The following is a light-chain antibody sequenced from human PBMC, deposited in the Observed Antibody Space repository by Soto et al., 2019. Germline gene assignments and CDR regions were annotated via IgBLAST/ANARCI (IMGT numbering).Light chain of an antibody. CDR2: SDD. CDR3: AAWDDSLDGPV. Sequence: QSVLTQPPSASGTPGQRVTSSCSGSNSNIGSEPVNWYQQFPGTAPKLLIYSDDQRPSGVPDRFSGSRSGTSASLVISWLQSEDEADYFCAAWDDSLDGPVFGGGTKVTVL. J-gene: IGLJ2*01. V-gene: IGLV1-44*01. CDR1: NSNIGSEP.